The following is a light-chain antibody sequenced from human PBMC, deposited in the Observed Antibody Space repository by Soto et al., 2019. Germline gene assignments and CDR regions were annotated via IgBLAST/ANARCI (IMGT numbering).Light chain of an antibody. J-gene: IGLJ2*01. V-gene: IGLV2-14*01. CDR3: SSCTATTTLV. Sequence: QSALTQPASVSGSPGQSITISCTGTTSDVGTCNFVSWYQQHPGKAPKLILYEVTNRPSGVSNRFSGSKSGNTASLTISGLQADDEADYFCSSCTATTTLVFGGGTRSPS. CDR1: TSDVGTCNF. CDR2: EVT.